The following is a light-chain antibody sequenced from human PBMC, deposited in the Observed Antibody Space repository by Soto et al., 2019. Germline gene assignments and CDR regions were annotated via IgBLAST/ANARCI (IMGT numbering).Light chain of an antibody. Sequence: EIVLTQSPATLSLSPGERATLSCRASQSLSGTLAWFQQKPGQPPRLLIYGASNRATGIPARFTASGSATDFTRTISSLEPEDFAVYYGEQRTLWPRTFGQGTKVEIK. V-gene: IGKV3-11*01. CDR1: QSLSGT. J-gene: IGKJ1*01. CDR2: GAS. CDR3: EQRTLWPRT.